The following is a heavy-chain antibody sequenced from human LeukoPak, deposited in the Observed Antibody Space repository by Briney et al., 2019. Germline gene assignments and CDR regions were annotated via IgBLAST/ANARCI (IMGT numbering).Heavy chain of an antibody. J-gene: IGHJ6*03. V-gene: IGHV1-18*01. CDR1: GYTFTSYG. D-gene: IGHD2-8*01. Sequence: ASVKVSCKASGYTFTSYGISWVRQAPGQGLEWMGWISAYNGNTNYAQKLQGRVTMTTDTSTSTAYMELRSLRSDDTAVYYCARGEYCTNGVCGAPYYYMDVWGKGTTVTVSS. CDR2: ISAYNGNT. CDR3: ARGEYCTNGVCGAPYYYMDV.